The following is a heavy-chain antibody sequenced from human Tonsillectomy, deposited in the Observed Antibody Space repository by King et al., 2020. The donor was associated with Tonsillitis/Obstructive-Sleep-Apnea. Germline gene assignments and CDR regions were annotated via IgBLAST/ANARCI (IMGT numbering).Heavy chain of an antibody. CDR3: TRVATITFDYYYYMDV. CDR1: GFTFGDYA. CDR2: IRSKAYGGTT. V-gene: IGHV3-49*04. D-gene: IGHD5-24*01. Sequence: VQLVESGGGLVQPGRSLRLSCTASGFTFGDYAMSWVRQAPGKGLEWVGFIRSKAYGGTTEYAASVKGRFTISRDDSKSIAYLQMNSLKTEDTAVYFCTRVATITFDYYYYMDVWGKGTTVTVSS. J-gene: IGHJ6*03.